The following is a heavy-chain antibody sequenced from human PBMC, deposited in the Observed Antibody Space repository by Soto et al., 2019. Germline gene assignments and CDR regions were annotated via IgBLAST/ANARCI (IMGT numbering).Heavy chain of an antibody. V-gene: IGHV1-8*01. CDR3: ARGDTGQLFDLLDY. CDR2: MNPNSGNT. CDR1: GYTFTSYD. Sequence: ASVKVSCKASGYTFTSYDINWVRQATGQGLEWMGWMNPNSGNTGYAQKFQGRVTMTRNTSISTAYMELSSLRSEDTAVYYCARGDTGQLFDLLDYWGKGTLVTVSS. J-gene: IGHJ4*02. D-gene: IGHD3-9*01.